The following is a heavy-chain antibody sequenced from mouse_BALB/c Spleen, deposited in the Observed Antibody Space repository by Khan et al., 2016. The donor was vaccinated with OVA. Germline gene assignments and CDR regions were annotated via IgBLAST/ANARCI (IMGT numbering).Heavy chain of an antibody. CDR3: ASSGYGSLGY. D-gene: IGHD1-1*01. CDR1: GYIFTDYI. V-gene: IGHV1-77*01. J-gene: IGHJ2*01. Sequence: QVQLQQSGPVLVKPGASVKMSCKASGYIFTDYIINWVRQRTRQGLEWIGQTYSVRGSTYYTEKSMGKATLTADKFSNTADMQFIRLTSEDSAVYFCASSGYGSLGYWGQGTTLTVSP. CDR2: TYSVRGST.